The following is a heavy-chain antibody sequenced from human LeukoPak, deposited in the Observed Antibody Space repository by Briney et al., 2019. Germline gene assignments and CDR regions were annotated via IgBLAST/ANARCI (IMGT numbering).Heavy chain of an antibody. D-gene: IGHD4-17*01. CDR1: GGSISSYY. CDR2: IYYSGST. CDR3: AGGYDYGDVRSLVAFDI. V-gene: IGHV4-59*01. J-gene: IGHJ3*02. Sequence: SETLSLTCTVSGGSISSYYWSWIRQPPGKGLEWIGYIYYSGSTNYNPSLKSRVTISVDTSKNQFSLKLSSVTAADTAVYYCAGGYDYGDVRSLVAFDIWGQGTMVTVSS.